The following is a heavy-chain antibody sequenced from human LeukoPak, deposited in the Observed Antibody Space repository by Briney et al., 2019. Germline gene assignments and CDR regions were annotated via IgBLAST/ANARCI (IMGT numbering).Heavy chain of an antibody. CDR3: ARDYSDSSGYPFDY. D-gene: IGHD3-22*01. CDR2: ISSSSSYI. CDR1: GFTFSSYS. J-gene: IGHJ4*02. V-gene: IGHV3-21*01. Sequence: GGSLRLSCAASGFTFSSYSMNWVRQAPGKGLEWVSSISSSSSYIYYADSVKGRFTISRDNAKNSLYLQMNNLRAEDTAVYYCARDYSDSSGYPFDYWGQGTLVTVSS.